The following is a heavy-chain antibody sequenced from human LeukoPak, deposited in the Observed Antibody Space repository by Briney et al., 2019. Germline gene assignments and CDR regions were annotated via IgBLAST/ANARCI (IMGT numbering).Heavy chain of an antibody. CDR2: IPYDGSNK. CDR3: AREGGPTGIGEFDY. V-gene: IGHV3-33*05. Sequence: GGSLRLSCAASGFTFSFYGMHWVRQAPGKGLEWMAFIPYDGSNKYYADSVKGRCTISRDNSKNTVYLQMNSLRAEDTAVYYCAREGGPTGIGEFDYWGQGTLVTVSS. CDR1: GFTFSFYG. D-gene: IGHD1-26*01. J-gene: IGHJ4*02.